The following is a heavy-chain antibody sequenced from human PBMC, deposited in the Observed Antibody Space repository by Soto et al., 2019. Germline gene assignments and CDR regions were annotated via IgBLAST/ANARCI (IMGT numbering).Heavy chain of an antibody. V-gene: IGHV3-23*01. CDR2: ISGSGTTA. CDR3: AKTTDGWFSAFEI. D-gene: IGHD6-19*01. J-gene: IGHJ3*02. Sequence: EVQLLESGGGLVQPGGSLRLPCAASGFVFGSYAITWVRQAPGKGLEWVSAISGSGTTAYYADSVKGRFIFSRDNPKNTMYLQMNSLRAEDTAVYFCAKTTDGWFSAFEIWGQGTVVTVSS. CDR1: GFVFGSYA.